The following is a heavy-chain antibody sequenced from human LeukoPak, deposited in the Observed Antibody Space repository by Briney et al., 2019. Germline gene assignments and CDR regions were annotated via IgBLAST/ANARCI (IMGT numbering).Heavy chain of an antibody. V-gene: IGHV4-59*08. CDR1: GGSVRSYS. J-gene: IGHJ3*02. D-gene: IGHD5-24*01. CDR2: IHNSGTT. CDR3: ARHGGESLVATILHAFDI. Sequence: SETLSLTCSVSGGSVRSYSWSWIRQPPGKGLEWIGYIHNSGTTNYKPSLKSRVIISVETTKNQFSLKLISVTAADTAVYYCARHGGESLVATILHAFDIWGRGTMVTVSS.